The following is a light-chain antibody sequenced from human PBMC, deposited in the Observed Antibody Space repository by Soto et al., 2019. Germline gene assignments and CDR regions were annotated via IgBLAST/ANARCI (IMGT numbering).Light chain of an antibody. CDR1: QSISTW. CDR2: KAS. J-gene: IGKJ1*01. V-gene: IGKV1-5*03. Sequence: DIQVTQSPSTLSASVGDRVTITCRASQSISTWLAWYQQKPGKAPKLLIYKASSLEGGVPSRFSGSGSGTEFTLTISSLQPDDFATYFCQQYNSFSTWTFGQGTKVEIK. CDR3: QQYNSFSTWT.